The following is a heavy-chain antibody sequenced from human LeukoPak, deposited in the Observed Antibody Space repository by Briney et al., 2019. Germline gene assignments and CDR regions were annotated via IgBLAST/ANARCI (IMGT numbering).Heavy chain of an antibody. Sequence: PGGSLRLSCAASGFTFSNAWMSWVRQAPGKGLEWVGRIKSKTDGGTTDYAAPVKGRFTISRDDSKNTLYLQMNSLRAEDTALYYCAVTMYYFDSNGYYSFDYWGQGTLVTVSS. V-gene: IGHV3-15*01. D-gene: IGHD3-22*01. CDR3: AVTMYYFDSNGYYSFDY. J-gene: IGHJ4*02. CDR2: IKSKTDGGTT. CDR1: GFTFSNAW.